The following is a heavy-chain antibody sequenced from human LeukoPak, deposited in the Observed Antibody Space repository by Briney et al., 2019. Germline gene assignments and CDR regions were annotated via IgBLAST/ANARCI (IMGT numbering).Heavy chain of an antibody. CDR3: ARGSSGYYPYYFDY. V-gene: IGHV4-61*02. CDR2: IYTSGST. CDR1: GGSISSGSYY. J-gene: IGHJ4*02. Sequence: SQTLSLTCTVSGGSISSGSYYWSWIRQPAGKGLEWIGRIYTSGSTNYNPSFKSRVTISVDTSKNQFSLKLSSVTAADTAVYYCARGSSGYYPYYFDYWGQGTLVTVSS. D-gene: IGHD3-22*01.